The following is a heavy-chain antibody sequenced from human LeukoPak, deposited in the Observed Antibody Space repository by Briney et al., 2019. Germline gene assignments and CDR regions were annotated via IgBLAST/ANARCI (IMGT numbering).Heavy chain of an antibody. D-gene: IGHD6-19*01. CDR2: VSDDGSNK. CDR3: AKETHSSGGSHFDY. CDR1: GFTFSSYG. J-gene: IGHJ4*02. Sequence: GGSLRLSCAASGFTFSSYGIHWVRQAPGKGLEWVAVVSDDGSNKYYADSVKGRFTISRDNSKNTLYLQMNSLRAEDTALYYCAKETHSSGGSHFDYWGQGTLVTVSS. V-gene: IGHV3-30*18.